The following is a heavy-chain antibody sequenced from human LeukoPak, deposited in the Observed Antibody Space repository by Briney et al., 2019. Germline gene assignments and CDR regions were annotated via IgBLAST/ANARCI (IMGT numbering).Heavy chain of an antibody. CDR3: ARAYGSGRWLKYYFDY. J-gene: IGHJ4*02. Sequence: PSETLSLTCAVSGGSISSNNWWNWVRQPPGKGLEWIGEIYHSGSTNYNPSLKSRVTISVDKSKNQFSLKPSSVTAADTAVYYCARAYGSGRWLKYYFDYWGQGTLVTVSS. D-gene: IGHD3-10*01. CDR1: GGSISSNNW. CDR2: IYHSGST. V-gene: IGHV4-4*02.